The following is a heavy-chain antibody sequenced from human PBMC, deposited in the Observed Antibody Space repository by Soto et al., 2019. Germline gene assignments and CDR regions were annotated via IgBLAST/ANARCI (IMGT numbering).Heavy chain of an antibody. CDR1: GFTFSDYY. D-gene: IGHD3-22*01. CDR3: ARDLGYYDSSGYFDY. J-gene: IGHJ4*02. V-gene: IGHV3-11*01. CDR2: ISSSDNII. Sequence: LRLSCAASGFTFSDYYMSWIRQAPGKGLEWVAYISSSDNIIYYADSVKGRFTISRDNAKNSLYLQMNSLRAEDTAAYYCARDLGYYDSSGYFDYWGQGTLVTVSS.